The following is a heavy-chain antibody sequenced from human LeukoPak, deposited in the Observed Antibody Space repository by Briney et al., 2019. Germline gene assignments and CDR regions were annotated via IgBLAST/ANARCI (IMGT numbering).Heavy chain of an antibody. D-gene: IGHD5-18*01. Sequence: GGSLRLSCAASGFTVSSNYMTWVRQAPGKGLEWVSVIYSDVSTYYADSVKGRFTISRDNSENTLYLQMNSLRVEDTALYYCARSRGYTYGYGYYYYYMDVWGKGTTVTISS. J-gene: IGHJ6*03. CDR2: IYSDVST. CDR3: ARSRGYTYGYGYYYYYMDV. CDR1: GFTVSSNY. V-gene: IGHV3-53*01.